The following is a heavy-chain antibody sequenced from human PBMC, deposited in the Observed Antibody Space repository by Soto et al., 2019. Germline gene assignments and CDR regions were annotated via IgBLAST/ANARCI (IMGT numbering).Heavy chain of an antibody. Sequence: ASVKVSCKASGYTFTSYDIYWLRQATGQGLEWMGWMNPSTGNSGYAQKFQGRVTMTSDTSISTAHMELSSLRSEDTAAYYCARRAETNGWNGFGADKYYFDFWGQGTLVTVSS. CDR3: ARRAETNGWNGFGADKYYFDF. CDR2: MNPSTGNS. CDR1: GYTFTSYD. D-gene: IGHD1-1*01. J-gene: IGHJ4*02. V-gene: IGHV1-8*01.